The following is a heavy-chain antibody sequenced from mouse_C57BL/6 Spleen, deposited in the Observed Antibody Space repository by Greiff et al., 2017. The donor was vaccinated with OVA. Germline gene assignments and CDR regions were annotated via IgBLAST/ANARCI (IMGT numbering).Heavy chain of an antibody. J-gene: IGHJ3*01. CDR1: GYTFTSYW. CDR2: IDPSDSYT. Sequence: QVQLKQSGAELVMPGASVKLSCKASGYTFTSYWMHWVKQRPGQGLEWIGEIDPSDSYTNYNQKFKGKSTLTVDKSSSTAYMQLSSLTSEDSAVYYCARGDYSNYCFAYWGQGTLVTVSA. V-gene: IGHV1-69*01. D-gene: IGHD2-5*01. CDR3: ARGDYSNYCFAY.